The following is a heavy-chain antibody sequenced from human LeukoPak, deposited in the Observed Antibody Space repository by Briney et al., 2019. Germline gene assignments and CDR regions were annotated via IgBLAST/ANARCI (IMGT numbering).Heavy chain of an antibody. CDR1: GYTFTSYD. D-gene: IGHD3-3*01. J-gene: IGHJ6*02. CDR3: ARGRISRYYDFWSGYYGGDRGMDV. CDR2: MNPNSGNT. Sequence: GASVKVSCKASGYTFTSYDINWVRQATGQGLEWMGWMNPNSGNTGYAQKFQGRVTMTRNTSISTAYMELSSLRSEDTAVYYCARGRISRYYDFWSGYYGGDRGMDVWGQGTTVTVSS. V-gene: IGHV1-8*01.